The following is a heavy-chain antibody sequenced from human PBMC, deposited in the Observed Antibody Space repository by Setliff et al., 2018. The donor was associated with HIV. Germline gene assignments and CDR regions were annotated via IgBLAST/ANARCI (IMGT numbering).Heavy chain of an antibody. CDR3: ARHMGRAYYDYAGGSYRRGDAFDI. V-gene: IGHV4-59*08. D-gene: IGHD3-16*02. J-gene: IGHJ3*02. Sequence: SETLSLTCTVSGRSISSYYWSWIRQPPGKGLEWIGYIYYSGSPNYNPSLKSRVTISVDTSKNQFSLKLSSVTAADTAVYYCARHMGRAYYDYAGGSYRRGDAFDIWG. CDR1: GRSISSYY. CDR2: IYYSGSP.